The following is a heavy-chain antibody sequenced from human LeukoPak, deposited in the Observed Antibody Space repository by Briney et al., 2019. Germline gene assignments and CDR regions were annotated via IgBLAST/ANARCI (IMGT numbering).Heavy chain of an antibody. CDR3: AKDLYYYDSSGYYSPDY. CDR1: GFTFSNYA. Sequence: GGSLRLSCAASGFTFSNYAMSWVRQAPGEGLEWVSAITASGSSTYYADSVKGRFTIPRDNSKNSLYLQMNSLRTEDTALYYCAKDLYYYDSSGYYSPDYWGQGTLVTVSS. J-gene: IGHJ4*02. D-gene: IGHD3-22*01. V-gene: IGHV3-43*02. CDR2: ITASGSST.